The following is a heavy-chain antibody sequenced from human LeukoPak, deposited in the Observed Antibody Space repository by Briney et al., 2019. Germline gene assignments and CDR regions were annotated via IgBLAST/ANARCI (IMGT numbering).Heavy chain of an antibody. CDR3: ARDRNSGSSLDI. V-gene: IGHV1-2*02. D-gene: IGHD6-6*01. J-gene: IGHJ3*02. Sequence: ASVKVSCKASGYTFTSYYIHWVRQAPGQGLEWMGWIYPYSGDTNYAQNFQGRVTMTRDTSISTAYMELSSPKSDDTAVYYCARDRNSGSSLDIWGQGTMLTVSS. CDR2: IYPYSGDT. CDR1: GYTFTSYY.